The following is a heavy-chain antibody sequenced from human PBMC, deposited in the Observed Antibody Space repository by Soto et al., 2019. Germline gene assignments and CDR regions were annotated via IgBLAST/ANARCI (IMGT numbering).Heavy chain of an antibody. D-gene: IGHD6-6*01. CDR3: AKSSIAARLDY. CDR1: GGTFSSYA. CDR2: IIPIFGTA. V-gene: IGHV1-69*13. Sequence: PVKVSCKASGGTFSSYAISWVRQAPGQGLEWMGGIIPIFGTATYSQKFQGRVTITADESTSTAYMELSSLRSEDTAVYYCAKSSIAARLDYWGQGTLVTVAS. J-gene: IGHJ4*02.